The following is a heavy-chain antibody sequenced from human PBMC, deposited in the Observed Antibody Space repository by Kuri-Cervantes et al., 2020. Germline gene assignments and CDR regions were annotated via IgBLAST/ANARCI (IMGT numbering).Heavy chain of an antibody. V-gene: IGHV1-18*01. CDR1: GYTFFNYG. CDR3: ARDVFRAAVASRAFDI. J-gene: IGHJ3*02. D-gene: IGHD6-13*01. CDR2: IIAYDGDT. Sequence: ASVKVSCKTSGYTFFNYGISWLRQAPGQGLEWRAWIIAYDGDTKYAQKFQGRVTMTTDTSTTTAYMELKSLRSDDTAVYYCARDVFRAAVASRAFDIWGQGTMVTVSS.